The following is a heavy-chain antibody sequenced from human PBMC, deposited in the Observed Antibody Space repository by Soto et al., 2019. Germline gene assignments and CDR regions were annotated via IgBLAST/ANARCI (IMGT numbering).Heavy chain of an antibody. CDR3: ARHSAPPPGGYWYFDL. Sequence: PSETLSLTCIVSRGSISNYFWTWIRQPPGRGLEGIGYISYSGTTNYNASLKSRVTISVDTSANQFSLRVRSVPAADTAVYCCARHSAPPPGGYWYFDLWGRGTLVHVSS. CDR2: ISYSGTT. J-gene: IGHJ2*01. V-gene: IGHV4-59*01. D-gene: IGHD2-15*01. CDR1: RGSISNYF.